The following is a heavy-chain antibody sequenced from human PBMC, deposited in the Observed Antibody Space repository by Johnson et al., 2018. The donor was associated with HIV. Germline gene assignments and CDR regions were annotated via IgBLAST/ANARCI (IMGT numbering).Heavy chain of an antibody. D-gene: IGHD4-17*01. J-gene: IGHJ3*02. CDR3: ARSGRGTLTTVPDAFDI. CDR2: IYPGGTT. V-gene: IGHV3-66*01. CDR1: GFTVSTNY. Sequence: VQLVESGGGVVQPGGSLRLSCAASGFTVSTNYMSWVRQAPGKGLEWVSVIYPGGTTVPADSVKGRFTISRENAKNSLDLQMNSRRAGDKAVYYCARSGRGTLTTVPDAFDIWCQGTMVTVSS.